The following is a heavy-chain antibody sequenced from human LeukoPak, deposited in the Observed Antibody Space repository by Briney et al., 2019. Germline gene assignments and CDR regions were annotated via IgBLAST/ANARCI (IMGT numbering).Heavy chain of an antibody. CDR1: GFTFSSYG. J-gene: IGHJ4*02. D-gene: IGHD3-3*01. V-gene: IGHV3-30*03. Sequence: GGSLRLSCAASGFTFSSYGMHWVRQAPGKGLEWVAVISYDGSNKYYADSVKGRFTISRDNSKNTLYLQMNSLRAEDTAVYYCASREWDYWGQGTLVTVSS. CDR2: ISYDGSNK. CDR3: ASREWDY.